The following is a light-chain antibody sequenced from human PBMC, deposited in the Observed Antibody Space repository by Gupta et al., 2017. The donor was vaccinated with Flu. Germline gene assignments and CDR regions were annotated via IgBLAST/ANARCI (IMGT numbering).Light chain of an antibody. V-gene: IGKV1-5*03. CDR2: MAS. Sequence: GDRVSITCRASQGIRNWMAWYQQKPGKAPSLLIYMASTLESGVPERFSGSGSGTEFTLTISSLQPDDFATYYCQQYDTYSATFGQGTRLEI. CDR3: QQYDTYSAT. J-gene: IGKJ2*01. CDR1: QGIRNW.